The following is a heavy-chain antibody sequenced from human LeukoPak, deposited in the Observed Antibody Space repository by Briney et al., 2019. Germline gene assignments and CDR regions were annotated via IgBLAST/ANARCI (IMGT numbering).Heavy chain of an antibody. D-gene: IGHD1-26*01. J-gene: IGHJ3*01. CDR3: VAWGNSGNS. Sequence: PGGSLRLSCAASGFTFSGHWMSWVRQAPAKGLEWVAHMNGDGSQIYYMDFVKGRFTISRDNAKNSLYLQMNGLRAEDTAAYYCVAWGNSGNSWGQGTMVIVSS. V-gene: IGHV3-7*01. CDR2: MNGDGSQI. CDR1: GFTFSGHW.